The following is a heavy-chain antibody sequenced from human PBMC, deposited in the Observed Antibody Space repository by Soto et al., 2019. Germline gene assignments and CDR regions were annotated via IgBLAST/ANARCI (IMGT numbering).Heavy chain of an antibody. V-gene: IGHV1-18*01. CDR1: GYTFTSYG. CDR2: FSAYNGNT. Sequence: QVQLVQSGAEVKKPGASVKVTCKASGYTFTSYGISWVRQAPGQGLEWMGWFSAYNGNTNYVQMFQGRVTMTTDTSTSTAYMELRSLRSDDTAVYYCARGKAYYGSGTVFDFWGQGTLVTVSS. CDR3: ARGKAYYGSGTVFDF. D-gene: IGHD3-10*01. J-gene: IGHJ4*02.